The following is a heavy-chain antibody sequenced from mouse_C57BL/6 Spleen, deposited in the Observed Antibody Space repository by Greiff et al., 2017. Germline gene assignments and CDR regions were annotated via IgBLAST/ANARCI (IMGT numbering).Heavy chain of an antibody. CDR3: ARRAVVAPFAMDY. CDR1: GYTFTGYW. Sequence: QVQLQQSGAELMKPGASVKLSCKATGYTFTGYWIEWVKQRPGHGLEWIGEILPGSGSTNYNDKFKGKATFTADTSSNTAYMQLSSLTTEDSAIYYCARRAVVAPFAMDYWGQGTSVTVSS. J-gene: IGHJ4*01. D-gene: IGHD1-1*01. V-gene: IGHV1-9*01. CDR2: ILPGSGST.